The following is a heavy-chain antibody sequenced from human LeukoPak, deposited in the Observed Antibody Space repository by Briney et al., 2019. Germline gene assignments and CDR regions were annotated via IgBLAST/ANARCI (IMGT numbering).Heavy chain of an antibody. CDR1: GGTFSSYA. CDR3: AREGVGATKRGTFDY. D-gene: IGHD1-26*01. V-gene: IGHV1-69*13. Sequence: SVKVSCKASGGTFSSYAISWVRQAPGQGLEWMGGIIPIFGTANYAQKFQGRVTITADESTSTAYMELSSLRFEDTAVYYCAREGVGATKRGTFDYWGQGTLVTVSS. J-gene: IGHJ4*02. CDR2: IIPIFGTA.